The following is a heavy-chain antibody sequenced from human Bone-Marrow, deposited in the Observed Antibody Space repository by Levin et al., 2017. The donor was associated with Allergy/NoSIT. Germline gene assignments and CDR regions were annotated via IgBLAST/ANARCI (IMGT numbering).Heavy chain of an antibody. CDR3: ARSYGSGTYYKRVGAFDI. J-gene: IGHJ3*02. CDR2: IIPMFGVA. CDR1: GGTFSNYG. Sequence: SVKVSCKSSGGTFSNYGISWVRQAPGQGLEWMGRIIPMFGVANYAQKFHGRVTITADKSTNTAYMELSSLRSDDTAVFYCARSYGSGTYYKRVGAFDIWGQGTVVTVSS. V-gene: IGHV1-69*04. D-gene: IGHD3-10*01.